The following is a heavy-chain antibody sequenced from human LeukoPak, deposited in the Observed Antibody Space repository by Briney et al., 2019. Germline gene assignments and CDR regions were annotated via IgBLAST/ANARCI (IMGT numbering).Heavy chain of an antibody. CDR2: IYPGDSDI. D-gene: IGHD3-22*01. Sequence: GESLKISCQGSGYSFPNYWIAWVRQMPGKGLEWMGIIYPGDSDIRYSPSFQGQVTISADKSISTAYLQWSSLKASGTAMYYCARRFVRYYDSSDVCYFDYWGQGTLVTVSS. CDR1: GYSFPNYW. V-gene: IGHV5-51*01. J-gene: IGHJ4*02. CDR3: ARRFVRYYDSSDVCYFDY.